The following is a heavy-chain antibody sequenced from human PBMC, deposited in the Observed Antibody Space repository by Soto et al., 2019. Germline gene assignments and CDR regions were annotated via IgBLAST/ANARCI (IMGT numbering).Heavy chain of an antibody. D-gene: IGHD3-10*01. Sequence: QVQLVQSGSELKKPGASVKVSCKASGYTFTSYAMNWVRQAPGQGLEWMGWINTNTGNPTYAQGFTGRLVFSLDTSVSTAYLHICSLKDEDTAVYYCARTYYYASGSPRRVDPYYSYYGMDVWGQGTTVTVSS. CDR3: ARTYYYASGSPRRVDPYYSYYGMDV. CDR2: INTNTGNP. J-gene: IGHJ6*02. CDR1: GYTFTSYA. V-gene: IGHV7-4-1*01.